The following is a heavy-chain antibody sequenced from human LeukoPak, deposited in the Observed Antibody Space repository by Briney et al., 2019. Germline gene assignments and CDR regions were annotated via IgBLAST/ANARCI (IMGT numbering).Heavy chain of an antibody. CDR1: GGTFSSYA. Sequence: SVKVFCKASGGTFSSYAISWVRQAPGQGLEWMGGIIPIFGTANYAQKFQGRVTIIADKSTSTAYMELSSLRSEDTAVYYCARGHSYYGSGSPDDWGQGTLVTVSS. V-gene: IGHV1-69*06. J-gene: IGHJ4*02. D-gene: IGHD3-10*01. CDR2: IIPIFGTA. CDR3: ARGHSYYGSGSPDD.